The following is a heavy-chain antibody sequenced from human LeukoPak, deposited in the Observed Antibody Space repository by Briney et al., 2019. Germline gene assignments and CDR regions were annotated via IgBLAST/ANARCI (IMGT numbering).Heavy chain of an antibody. Sequence: PGGSLRLSCAASGFTFSSYSMNWVRQAPGKGLEWVSYISSSSSTIYYADSVKGRFTISRDNAKNSLYLQMNSLRAEDTAVYYCARDENDAVDYWGQGTLVTVSS. V-gene: IGHV3-48*01. CDR2: ISSSSSTI. D-gene: IGHD1-1*01. J-gene: IGHJ4*02. CDR1: GFTFSSYS. CDR3: ARDENDAVDY.